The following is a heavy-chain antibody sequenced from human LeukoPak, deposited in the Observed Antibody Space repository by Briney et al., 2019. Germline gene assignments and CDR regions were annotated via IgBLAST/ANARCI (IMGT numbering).Heavy chain of an antibody. J-gene: IGHJ6*03. V-gene: IGHV1-2*02. D-gene: IGHD3-22*01. CDR3: ARANYLYYYYDSSGYYYYYMDV. Sequence: ASVKVSCKASGYTFTGYYMHWVRQAPGQGLEWMGWINPNSGGTNYAQKFQGRVTMTRDTSISTAYMELSRLRSDDTAVYYCARANYLYYYYDSSGYYYYYMDVWGKGTTVTISS. CDR2: INPNSGGT. CDR1: GYTFTGYY.